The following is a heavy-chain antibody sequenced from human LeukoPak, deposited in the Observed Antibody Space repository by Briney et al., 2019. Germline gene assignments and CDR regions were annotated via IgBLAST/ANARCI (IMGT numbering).Heavy chain of an antibody. Sequence: SETLSLTCAVYGGSFSGYYWSWIRQPPGKGLEWIGEINHSGSTNYNASLKGRVTISIDTSNNQISLRLISVTATDTAMYYCARQTGSGLFTLPGGQGTLVTVSS. J-gene: IGHJ4*02. CDR1: GGSFSGYY. V-gene: IGHV4-34*01. CDR2: INHSGST. D-gene: IGHD3/OR15-3a*01. CDR3: ARQTGSGLFTLP.